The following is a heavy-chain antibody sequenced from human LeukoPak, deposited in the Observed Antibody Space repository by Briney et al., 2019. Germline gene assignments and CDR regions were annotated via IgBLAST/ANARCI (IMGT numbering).Heavy chain of an antibody. V-gene: IGHV1-24*01. J-gene: IGHJ4*02. D-gene: IGHD1-26*01. Sequence: ASVKVSCKVSGYTLTELSMHWVRQAPGKGLEWMGGFDPEDGETIYAQKFQGRVTMTEDTSTDTAYMELSSLRSEDTAVYYCATSTPGVSGATGFDYWGQGTLVTVSS. CDR2: FDPEDGET. CDR1: GYTLTELS. CDR3: ATSTPGVSGATGFDY.